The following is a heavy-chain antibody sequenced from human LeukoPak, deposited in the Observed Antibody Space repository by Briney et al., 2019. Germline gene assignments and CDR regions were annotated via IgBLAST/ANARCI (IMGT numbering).Heavy chain of an antibody. CDR1: GGSISSGSYY. Sequence: KPSETLSLTCTVSGGSISSGSYYWSWIRQPAGKGLEWIGRIYTSGSTNYNPSLKSRVTISVDTSKNQFSLKLSSVTAADTAVYYCARGRVAAAGTGHWTTNRLKYYYYYMDVWGKGTTVTVSS. CDR3: ARGRVAAAGTGHWTTNRLKYYYYYMDV. V-gene: IGHV4-61*02. CDR2: IYTSGST. D-gene: IGHD6-13*01. J-gene: IGHJ6*03.